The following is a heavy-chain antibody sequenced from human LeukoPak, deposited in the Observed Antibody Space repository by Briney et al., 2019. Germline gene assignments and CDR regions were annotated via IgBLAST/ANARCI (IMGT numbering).Heavy chain of an antibody. Sequence: GGSLRLSCAASGFTFSSYAMHWVRQAPGKGLEWVAVISYDGSNKYYADSVKGRFTISRDNSKNTLYLQMNSLRAEDTAVHYCARDWVDGYYYYGMDVWGKGTTVTVSS. CDR2: ISYDGSNK. CDR1: GFTFSSYA. D-gene: IGHD5-12*01. CDR3: ARDWVDGYYYYGMDV. V-gene: IGHV3-30*04. J-gene: IGHJ6*04.